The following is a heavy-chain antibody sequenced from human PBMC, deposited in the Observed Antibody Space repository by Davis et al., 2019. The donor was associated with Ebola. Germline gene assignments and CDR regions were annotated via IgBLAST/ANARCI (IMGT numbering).Heavy chain of an antibody. J-gene: IGHJ3*02. CDR3: AREMATTNDAFDI. D-gene: IGHD5-24*01. CDR2: INSDGSST. V-gene: IGHV3-74*01. CDR1: GFPFSNYW. Sequence: HTGGSLRLSCAASGFPFSNYWMHWVRQAPGKGLVWVSRINSDGSSTSYADSVKGRFTISRDNAKNTLYLQKNSLRVEDTAVYYCAREMATTNDAFDIWGQGTMVSVSS.